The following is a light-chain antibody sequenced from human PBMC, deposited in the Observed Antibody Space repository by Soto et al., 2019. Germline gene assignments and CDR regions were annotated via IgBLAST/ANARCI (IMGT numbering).Light chain of an antibody. CDR1: NIDVGSYNL. V-gene: IGLV2-23*01. Sequence: QSALTQPASVSGSPGQSITVSCTGTNIDVGSYNLISWYQQHPGKAPKLMIYEANKRPSGVSNRFSGSKSGNKASLTISGLQAEDEAEYFCCTYARPSTSRVFGTGTKVTVL. CDR2: EAN. CDR3: CTYARPSTSRV. J-gene: IGLJ1*01.